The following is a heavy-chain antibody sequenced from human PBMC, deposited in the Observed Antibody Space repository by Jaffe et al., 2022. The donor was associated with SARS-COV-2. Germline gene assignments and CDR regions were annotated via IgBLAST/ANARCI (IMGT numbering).Heavy chain of an antibody. CDR3: AKVTYSSSWNYYYYGMDV. J-gene: IGHJ6*02. CDR1: GFTFSIYA. D-gene: IGHD6-13*01. CDR2: IWYDGSEQ. Sequence: QVQLVESGGGVVQPGGSLRISCAASGFTFSIYAMHWVRQAPGKGLEWVAVIWYDGSEQYYADSVRGRFAISRDVSKNTLFLQMNNLRSEDTAIYYCAKVTYSSSWNYYYYGMDVWGQGTTVTVSS. V-gene: IGHV3-33*06.